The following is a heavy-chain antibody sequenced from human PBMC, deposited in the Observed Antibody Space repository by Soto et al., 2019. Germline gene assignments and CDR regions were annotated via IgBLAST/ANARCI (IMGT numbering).Heavy chain of an antibody. Sequence: LSLTCTVSGGSISSYYWSWIRQPPGKGLEWIGYIYYTGSTNYNPSLKSRVTISVDTSKNQFSLKLSSVTAADTAVYYCARQREAFTATHAFDIWGQGTMVTVSS. D-gene: IGHD4-17*01. J-gene: IGHJ3*02. CDR1: GGSISSYY. CDR3: ARQREAFTATHAFDI. CDR2: IYYTGST. V-gene: IGHV4-59*08.